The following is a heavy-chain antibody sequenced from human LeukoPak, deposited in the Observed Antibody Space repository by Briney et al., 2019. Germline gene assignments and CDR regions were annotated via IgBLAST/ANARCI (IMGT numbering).Heavy chain of an antibody. CDR1: AGTISSGNYY. Sequence: SETLSLTCTVSAGTISSGNYYWRWLRQPAGKGLERIERIYTNGNTNYNHALKSRVTISVDTSKNQFSLNLTSVTAADTAVYYCARGDSSSWYEVCFDYWGKGTLVTVSA. V-gene: IGHV4-61*02. J-gene: IGHJ4*02. CDR2: IYTNGNT. CDR3: ARGDSSSWYEVCFDY. D-gene: IGHD6-13*01.